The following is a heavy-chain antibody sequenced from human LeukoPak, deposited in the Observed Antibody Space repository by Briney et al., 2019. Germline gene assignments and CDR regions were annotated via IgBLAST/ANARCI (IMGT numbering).Heavy chain of an antibody. D-gene: IGHD5-12*01. J-gene: IGHJ4*02. CDR2: INSDGSAK. CDR1: GFTFSSYW. CDR3: AKDPYRASSGLVDY. Sequence: GGSLRLSCAASGFTFSSYWIHWVRQGPGKGLVWVSRINSDGSAKTYADSVKGRFTISRDNAKSTLYLQMNSLRAEDTAVYYCAKDPYRASSGLVDYWGQGTLVTVSS. V-gene: IGHV3-74*01.